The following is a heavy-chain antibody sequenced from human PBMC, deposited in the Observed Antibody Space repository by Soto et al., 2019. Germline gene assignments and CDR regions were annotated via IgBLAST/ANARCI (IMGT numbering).Heavy chain of an antibody. V-gene: IGHV4-59*01. Sequence: PSETLSLTCTVSGGSISYYYWSWIRQPPGKGLEYIGYIYYSGSTNYNPSLESRVTMSVDTSKNQFSLRLSSVTAADTAGYDCAGFRGRRFTSWYSALGGGGTFVPVS. J-gene: IGHJ2*01. CDR1: GGSISYYY. CDR2: IYYSGST. D-gene: IGHD3-10*01. CDR3: AGFRGRRFTSWYSAL.